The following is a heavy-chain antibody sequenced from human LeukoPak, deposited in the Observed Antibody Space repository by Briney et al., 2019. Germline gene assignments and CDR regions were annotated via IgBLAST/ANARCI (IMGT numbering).Heavy chain of an antibody. D-gene: IGHD3/OR15-3a*01. V-gene: IGHV4-39*01. CDR2: IYYSGST. J-gene: IGHJ4*02. CDR3: ARHFGT. Sequence: VSLRLSCAASGFTFRSYWMHWIRQPPGKGLEWIGSIYYSGSTYYNPSLKSRVTISVDTSKNQFSLKLRSVTAADTAVYYCARHFGTWGQGTLVTVSS. CDR1: GFTFRSYW.